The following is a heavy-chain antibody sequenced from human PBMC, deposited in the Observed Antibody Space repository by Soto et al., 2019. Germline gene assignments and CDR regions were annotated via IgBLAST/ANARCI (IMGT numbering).Heavy chain of an antibody. Sequence: PGESLKISCTAAGFTFSGSDIHWVRQASGKGLEWDGRIRSQPNNYATTYSESVRGRFTFAREDSQNTAYLQMSSLRDEDTAVYYCAKGVFARDYYYHGMDVWGQGTTVTVSS. J-gene: IGHJ6*02. V-gene: IGHV3-73*01. CDR2: IRSQPNNYAT. CDR1: GFTFSGSD. CDR3: AKGVFARDYYYHGMDV. D-gene: IGHD6-13*01.